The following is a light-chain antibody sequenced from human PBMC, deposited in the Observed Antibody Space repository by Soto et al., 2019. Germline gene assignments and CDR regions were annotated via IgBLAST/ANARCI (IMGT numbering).Light chain of an antibody. CDR2: GNH. CDR1: SSNIGIST. V-gene: IGLV1-44*01. J-gene: IGLJ3*02. Sequence: QSVLTQPPSASGTPGQTVTISCSGSSSNIGISTVNWYQVLQGTAPKLLIYGNHLRPSGVPDRISGSKSATSASLAISGLQSEDEADYFCATWDDSLNAWVFGGGTKVTVL. CDR3: ATWDDSLNAWV.